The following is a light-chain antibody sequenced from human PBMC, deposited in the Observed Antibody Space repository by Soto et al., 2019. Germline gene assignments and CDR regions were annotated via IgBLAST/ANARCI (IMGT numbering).Light chain of an antibody. Sequence: EIVMTQSPATLSVSPGERATLSCRASQSVSSNLAWYQQKPGQAPILLIYDASTRATGVPARISGSGSGTEFTLTISSLQSEDFAVYYCQQYNNWPPYTFGQGTKLEIK. CDR1: QSVSSN. CDR2: DAS. J-gene: IGKJ2*01. V-gene: IGKV3-15*01. CDR3: QQYNNWPPYT.